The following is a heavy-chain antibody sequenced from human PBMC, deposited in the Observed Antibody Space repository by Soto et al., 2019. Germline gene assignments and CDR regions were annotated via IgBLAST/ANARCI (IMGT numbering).Heavy chain of an antibody. Sequence: QITLKESGPTLVKPTQTLTLTRTFSGFSLSDSAVGVNWIRQPPGKPLEWLALIYWDDTKHYSSSLRNRLTITKDTSKNQVVLTMTNMDPVDTATYYCAHGSGWLSDQWGQGTLVTVSS. V-gene: IGHV2-5*02. CDR1: GFSLSDSAVG. J-gene: IGHJ4*02. CDR2: IYWDDTK. D-gene: IGHD6-19*01. CDR3: AHGSGWLSDQ.